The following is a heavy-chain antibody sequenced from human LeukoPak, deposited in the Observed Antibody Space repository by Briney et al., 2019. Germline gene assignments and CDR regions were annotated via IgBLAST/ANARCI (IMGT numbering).Heavy chain of an antibody. CDR1: EFTVYNSY. Sequence: GGSLRLSCAVSEFTVYNSYMSWVRQAPGKGLECVSVIYSGGSTYYADSVKGRFTVSRDNSKNTLYLQMNSLRAEDTAMYYCARGLGYCTSTTCLLPFDYRGQGTLVTVSS. J-gene: IGHJ4*02. CDR3: ARGLGYCTSTTCLLPFDY. V-gene: IGHV3-53*01. D-gene: IGHD2-2*01. CDR2: IYSGGST.